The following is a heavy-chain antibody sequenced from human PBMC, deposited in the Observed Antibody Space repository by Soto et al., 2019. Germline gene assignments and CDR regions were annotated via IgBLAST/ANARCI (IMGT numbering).Heavy chain of an antibody. Sequence: QVQLQQSGPGLVKPSETLSLTCTVSSGPSSSHNWGWIRQTPGRGLEWIGYVYHTGGTSYNPSLNSGVTVSTDTSTNHISLTLTSVTAADTAVYYCVRQGIGYLHGLVDVWGQGTTVTVSS. CDR1: SGPSSSHN. J-gene: IGHJ6*02. CDR3: VRQGIGYLHGLVDV. D-gene: IGHD2-15*01. CDR2: VYHTGGT. V-gene: IGHV4-59*08.